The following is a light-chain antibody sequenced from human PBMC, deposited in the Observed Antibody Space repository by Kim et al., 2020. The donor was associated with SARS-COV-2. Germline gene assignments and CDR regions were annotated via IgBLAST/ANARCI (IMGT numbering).Light chain of an antibody. CDR3: SSYTSSNTHVV. V-gene: IGLV2-14*03. Sequence: QSITISCTGTSSDVGGYNYVSWYQQHPGKAPKVMIYDVSNRPSGVSNRFSGSKSGNTASLTISGLQAEDEADYYCSSYTSSNTHVVFGGGTQLTVL. CDR1: SSDVGGYNY. J-gene: IGLJ2*01. CDR2: DVS.